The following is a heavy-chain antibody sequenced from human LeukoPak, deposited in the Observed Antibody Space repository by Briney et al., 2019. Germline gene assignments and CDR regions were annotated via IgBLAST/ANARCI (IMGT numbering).Heavy chain of an antibody. V-gene: IGHV3-66*01. J-gene: IGHJ6*02. D-gene: IGHD2-2*01. CDR1: GGSISSYY. Sequence: ETLSLTCTVSGGSISSYYWSWIRQPPGKGLEWVSVIYSGGSTYYADSVKGRFTISRDNSKNTLYLQMNSLRAEDTAVYYCARDSVVPAAIEPYYYYYGMDVWGQGTTVTVSS. CDR2: IYSGGST. CDR3: ARDSVVPAAIEPYYYYYGMDV.